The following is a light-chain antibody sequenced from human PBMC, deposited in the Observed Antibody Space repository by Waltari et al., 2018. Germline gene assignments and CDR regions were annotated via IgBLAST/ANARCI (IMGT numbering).Light chain of an antibody. V-gene: IGKV1-39*01. J-gene: IGKJ1*01. CDR1: QSISSY. Sequence: DIQMTQSPSSLSASVGDRVTITCRASQSISSYLNWYQQKPGKAPKLLIYAASSLQSVVPSRFSGSGSGTDFTLTISSLQPEDFAVYFCQQYDDWPATFGQGTKVDI. CDR2: AAS. CDR3: QQYDDWPAT.